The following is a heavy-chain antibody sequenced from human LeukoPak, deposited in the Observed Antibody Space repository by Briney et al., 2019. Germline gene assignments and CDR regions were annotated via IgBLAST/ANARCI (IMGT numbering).Heavy chain of an antibody. J-gene: IGHJ4*02. CDR3: ARRISGWYFDY. Sequence: SETLSLTCTVSGCSINSNSYYWGWIRQPPGKGLEWIGTIYYSGSTYYNPSLKSRVTISVDTSKNQFSLKLSSVTAADTAVYYYARRISGWYFDYWGQGTLVTVSS. D-gene: IGHD6-19*01. V-gene: IGHV4-39*01. CDR1: GCSINSNSYY. CDR2: IYYSGST.